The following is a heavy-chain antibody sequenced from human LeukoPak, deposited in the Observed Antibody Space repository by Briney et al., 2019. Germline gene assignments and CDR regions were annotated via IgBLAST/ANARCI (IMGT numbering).Heavy chain of an antibody. J-gene: IGHJ4*02. CDR2: ISYDGSNK. Sequence: GGSLRLSCAASGFTFTSYAMSWVRQAPGKGLEWVAVISYDGSNKYYADSVKGRFTISRDNSKNTLYLQMNSLRAEDTAVYYCARSIAAAGTTWGFFDYWGQGTLVTVSS. CDR3: ARSIAAAGTTWGFFDY. CDR1: GFTFTSYA. D-gene: IGHD6-13*01. V-gene: IGHV3-30-3*01.